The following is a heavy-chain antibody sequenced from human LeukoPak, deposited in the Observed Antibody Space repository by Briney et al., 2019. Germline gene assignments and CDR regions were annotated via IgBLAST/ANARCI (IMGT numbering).Heavy chain of an antibody. V-gene: IGHV1-2*02. D-gene: IGHD2-2*01. J-gene: IGHJ4*02. CDR2: INPNSGGT. CDR3: ARADCSSTSCYATALDY. CDR1: GGTFSSYA. Sequence: ASVKVSCKASGGTFSSYAISCVRQAPGQGLEWMGWINPNSGGTNYAQKFQGRVTMTRDTSISTAYMELSRLRSDDTAVYYCARADCSSTSCYATALDYWGQGTLVTVSS.